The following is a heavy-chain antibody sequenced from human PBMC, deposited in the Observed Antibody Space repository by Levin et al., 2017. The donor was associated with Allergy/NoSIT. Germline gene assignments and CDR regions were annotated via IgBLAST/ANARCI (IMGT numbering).Heavy chain of an antibody. D-gene: IGHD3-16*01. CDR2: ISGNGDST. V-gene: IGHV3-23*01. Sequence: PGESLKISCAASGFTFSKYAMSWVRQAPGEGLAWVSAISGNGDSTNYADSVKGRFTISRDNSRNTLFLQMNSLRAEDTAVYYCANNPSVLGESTLRDKYGMDVWGRGTTVTVSS. CDR3: ANNPSVLGESTLRDKYGMDV. J-gene: IGHJ6*02. CDR1: GFTFSKYA.